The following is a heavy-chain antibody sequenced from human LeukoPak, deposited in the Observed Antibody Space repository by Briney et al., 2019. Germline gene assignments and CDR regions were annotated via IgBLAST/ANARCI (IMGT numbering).Heavy chain of an antibody. J-gene: IGHJ4*02. CDR3: ARLEEY. CDR1: GGSISSYY. CDR2: IYNSGST. D-gene: IGHD3-3*01. Sequence: SETLSLTCTVSGGSISSYYWSWIRQPPGKGLEWIGYIYNSGSTNYNPSFKSRVTISVDTSKNHFSLRLSYVTAADTAVYYCARLEEYWGQRTLVTVSS. V-gene: IGHV4-59*08.